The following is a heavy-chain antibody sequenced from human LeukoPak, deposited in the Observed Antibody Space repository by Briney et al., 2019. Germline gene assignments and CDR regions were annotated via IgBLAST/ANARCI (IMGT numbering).Heavy chain of an antibody. J-gene: IGHJ4*02. CDR2: INHSGST. Sequence: PSETLSLTCPVYGGSFSGYYWSWIRQPPGKGLEWIGEINHSGSTNYNPSLKSRVTISVDTSKNQFSLKLSSVTAADTAVYYCARGVTYYYDSSGDYWGQGTLVTVSS. V-gene: IGHV4-34*01. CDR1: GGSFSGYY. D-gene: IGHD3-22*01. CDR3: ARGVTYYYDSSGDY.